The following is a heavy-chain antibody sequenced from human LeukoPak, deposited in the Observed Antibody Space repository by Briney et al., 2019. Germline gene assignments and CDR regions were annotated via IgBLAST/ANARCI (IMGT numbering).Heavy chain of an antibody. V-gene: IGHV3-23*01. J-gene: IGHJ4*02. D-gene: IGHD2-2*02. CDR2: ISGSGGST. CDR1: GFTFSSYA. CDR3: AADIVVVPAAIPIDY. Sequence: GGSLRLSYAASGFTFSSYAMSWVRQAPGKGLEWVSAISGSGGSTYHADSVKGRFTISRDNSKNTLYLQMNSLRAEDTAVYYCAADIVVVPAAIPIDYWGQGTLVTVSS.